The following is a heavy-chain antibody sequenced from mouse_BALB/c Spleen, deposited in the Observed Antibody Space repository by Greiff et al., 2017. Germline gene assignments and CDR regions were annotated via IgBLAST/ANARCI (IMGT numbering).Heavy chain of an antibody. Sequence: DVMLVESGGGLVQPGGSRKLSCAASGFTFSSFGMHWVRQAPEKGLEWVAYISSGSSTIYYADTVKGRFTISRDNPKNTLFLQMTSLRSEDTAMYYCARSELAWFAYWGQGTLVTVSA. V-gene: IGHV5-17*02. D-gene: IGHD4-1*01. CDR1: GFTFSSFG. CDR3: ARSELAWFAY. CDR2: ISSGSSTI. J-gene: IGHJ3*01.